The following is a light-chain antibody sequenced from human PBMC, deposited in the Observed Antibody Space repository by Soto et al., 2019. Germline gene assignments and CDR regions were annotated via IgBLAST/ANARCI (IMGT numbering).Light chain of an antibody. V-gene: IGKV3-20*01. J-gene: IGKJ2*01. CDR1: QSVSSAF. Sequence: IVLTQSPGTLSLSPGERATLSCRASQSVSSAFFAWYQQKPGQPLRLLIYAAASRATGIPDRFSGSGSKTDFTLTISRLEPEDFAVYYCQQYGDSPPTFGRGTKVEIK. CDR2: AAA. CDR3: QQYGDSPPT.